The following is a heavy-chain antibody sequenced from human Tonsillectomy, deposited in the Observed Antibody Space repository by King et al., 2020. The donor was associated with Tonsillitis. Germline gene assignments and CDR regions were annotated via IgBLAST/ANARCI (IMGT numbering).Heavy chain of an antibody. CDR3: ARGWFSSGYDY. CDR2: TYYQSKWYN. CDR1: GDSVSGNSGG. V-gene: IGHV6-1*01. J-gene: IGHJ4*02. Sequence: VQLQQSGPGLLKPSQTLSLTCAISGDSVSGNSGGWNWIRQSPSRGLEWLGRTYYQSKWYNEYAVSVKSRITINPDTSKNQFSLQLNSVTPEDTAVYYCARGWFSSGYDYWGQGTLVTVSS. D-gene: IGHD6-19*01.